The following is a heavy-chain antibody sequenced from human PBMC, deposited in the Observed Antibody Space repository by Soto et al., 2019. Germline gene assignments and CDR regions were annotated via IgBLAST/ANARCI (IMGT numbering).Heavy chain of an antibody. CDR1: GGSVSGSGHY. D-gene: IGHD3-10*01. Sequence: SETLSLTCTVFGGSVSGSGHYWGWIRQPPGKGLEWIGSIYYSGSTDYNPSLKSRVTISVDTSKNQFSLRLSSVIAADTAVYYCARVLLWFGESTAVHWGQGTLVTVSS. J-gene: IGHJ4*02. CDR2: IYYSGST. V-gene: IGHV4-39*01. CDR3: ARVLLWFGESTAVH.